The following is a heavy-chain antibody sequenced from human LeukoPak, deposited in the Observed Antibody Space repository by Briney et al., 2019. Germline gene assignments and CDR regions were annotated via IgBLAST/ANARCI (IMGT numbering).Heavy chain of an antibody. CDR1: GFTFSGYS. V-gene: IGHV3-48*04. J-gene: IGHJ6*02. CDR3: AKTGGYSGYDLYYNGMDV. CDR2: ISSSSTSR. D-gene: IGHD5-12*01. Sequence: GGSLRLSCAASGFTFSGYSMNWVRQAPGKGLEWILYISSSSTSRYHADSVKGRFTISRDNAKNSLYLQMNSLRAEDTAVYYCAKTGGYSGYDLYYNGMDVWGQGTTVTVSS.